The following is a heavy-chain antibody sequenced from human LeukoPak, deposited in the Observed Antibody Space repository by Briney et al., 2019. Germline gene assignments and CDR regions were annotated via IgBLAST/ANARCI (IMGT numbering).Heavy chain of an antibody. CDR2: ISGSGHDI. CDR1: GFTFSDSY. J-gene: IGHJ5*01. Sequence: GGSLRLSCAASGFTFSDSYMTWVRQAPGKGVEWVAYISGSGHDINYSDSVKGRFTISRDNAKNSLYLQMSSLRVEDTSVYYCTRDPRHFDSCGQGTLVTVSS. D-gene: IGHD6-6*01. CDR3: TRDPRHFDS. V-gene: IGHV3-11*04.